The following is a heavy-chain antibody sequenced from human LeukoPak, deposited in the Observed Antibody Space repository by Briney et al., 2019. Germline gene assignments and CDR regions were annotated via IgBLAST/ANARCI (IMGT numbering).Heavy chain of an antibody. CDR2: INHSGST. D-gene: IGHD2-2*02. V-gene: IGHV4-34*01. CDR1: GGSFSGYY. Sequence: PSETLSLTCAVYGGSFSGYYWSWIRQPPGKGLEWIGEINHSGSTNYNPSLKSRVTISVDTSKNQFSLKLSSVTAADTAVYYRARGDRVRYCSSTSCYRTYNWFDPWGQGTLVTVSS. J-gene: IGHJ5*02. CDR3: ARGDRVRYCSSTSCYRTYNWFDP.